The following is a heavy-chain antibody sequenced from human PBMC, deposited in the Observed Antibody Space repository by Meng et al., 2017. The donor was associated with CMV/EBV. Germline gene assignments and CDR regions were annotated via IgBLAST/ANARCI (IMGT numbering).Heavy chain of an antibody. D-gene: IGHD1-1*01. CDR3: ARDRNNWTLFRYYYYGMDV. J-gene: IGHJ6*02. CDR2: ISSSSSYI. CDR1: GFTFSSYS. V-gene: IGHV3-21*01. Sequence: GGPLRLSCAASGFTFSSYSMSWVRQAPGKGLEWVSFISSSSSYIYYADSVKGRFTISRDNAKNSLYLQMNSLRAEDTAVYYCARDRNNWTLFRYYYYGMDVWGQGTTVTVSS.